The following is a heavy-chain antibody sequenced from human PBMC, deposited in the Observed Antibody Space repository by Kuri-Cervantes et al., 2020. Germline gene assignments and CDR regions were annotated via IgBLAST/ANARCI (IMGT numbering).Heavy chain of an antibody. D-gene: IGHD1-1*01. Sequence: GGSLRLSCAASGFTFSNYNMNWVRQAPGKGLEWVSRIYADGSRTTYADSVKGRFTISGDNAKNTLFLQMNSLRVEDTAVYYCARSGTGGAFDYWGQGTLVTVSS. J-gene: IGHJ4*02. V-gene: IGHV3-74*01. CDR3: ARSGTGGAFDY. CDR1: GFTFSNYN. CDR2: IYADGSRT.